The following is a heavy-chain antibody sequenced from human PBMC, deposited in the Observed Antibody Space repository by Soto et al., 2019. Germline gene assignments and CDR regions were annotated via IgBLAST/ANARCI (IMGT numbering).Heavy chain of an antibody. J-gene: IGHJ4*02. CDR3: ARELRDYSKNVAFDY. V-gene: IGHV1-2*04. CDR2: INPNSGGA. D-gene: IGHD4-4*01. CDR1: GYTFTDYS. Sequence: ASVKVSCKASGYTFTDYSMHWVRQAPGQGLEWMGWINPNSGGANYAQKFQGWVTMTRDTSISTAYMELSRLRSDDTAVYYCARELRDYSKNVAFDYWGQGTLVTVSS.